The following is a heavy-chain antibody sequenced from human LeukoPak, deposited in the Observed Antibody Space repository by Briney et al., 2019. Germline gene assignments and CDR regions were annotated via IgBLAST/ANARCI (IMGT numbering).Heavy chain of an antibody. CDR3: ARLGLHGSGTYYFFDY. D-gene: IGHD3-10*01. J-gene: IGHJ4*02. CDR2: IDPNTGDT. Sequence: ASVKVSCKASGQSLTGYFIHWVRQAPGQGLEWVGRIDPNTGDTIYAQNFQGRVTVTSATSISSAYMELSRLTSNDTAVYFCARLGLHGSGTYYFFDYWGQGTLVTVSS. V-gene: IGHV1-2*06. CDR1: GQSLTGYF.